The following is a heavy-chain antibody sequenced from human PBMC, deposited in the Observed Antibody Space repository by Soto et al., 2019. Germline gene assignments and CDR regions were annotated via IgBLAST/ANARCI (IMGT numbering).Heavy chain of an antibody. CDR2: IDWDDDK. D-gene: IGHD3-16*02. Sequence: ESGPTLVNPTQTLTLTCTFSGFSLSTSGMCVSWIRQPPGKALEWLALIDWDDDKYYSTSLKTRLTISKDTSKNQVVLTMTNMDPGDTAMYYCARIRRGELSRYGMDVWGQGTTDPVSS. CDR1: GFSLSTSGMC. V-gene: IGHV2-70*01. CDR3: ARIRRGELSRYGMDV. J-gene: IGHJ6*02.